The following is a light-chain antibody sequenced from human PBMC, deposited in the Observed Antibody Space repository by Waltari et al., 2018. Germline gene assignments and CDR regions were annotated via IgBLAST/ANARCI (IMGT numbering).Light chain of an antibody. CDR3: QQYNDWPQT. CDR2: GAS. CDR1: QSVSGN. J-gene: IGKJ2*01. V-gene: IGKV3-15*01. Sequence: IVMMQSPATLSVSPGERVTLSCRARQSVSGNLAWYQQKPGQAPRLLMYGASTRAAGVPTRFSGSGSGTEFTVTISSLQSEDFAVYYCQQYNDWPQTFGQGTKLETK.